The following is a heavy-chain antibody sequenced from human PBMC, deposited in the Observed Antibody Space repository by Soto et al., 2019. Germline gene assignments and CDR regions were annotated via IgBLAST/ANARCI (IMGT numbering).Heavy chain of an antibody. D-gene: IGHD6-6*01. CDR2: ISYDGSNK. Sequence: GGSLRLSCAASGFTFSSYAMHWVRQAPGKGLEWVAVISYDGSNKYYADSVKGRFTISRDNSKNTLYLQMNSLRAEDTAVYYCARDFGYSSSPDYYYYGMDVWGQGTTVTVSS. J-gene: IGHJ6*02. V-gene: IGHV3-30-3*01. CDR3: ARDFGYSSSPDYYYYGMDV. CDR1: GFTFSSYA.